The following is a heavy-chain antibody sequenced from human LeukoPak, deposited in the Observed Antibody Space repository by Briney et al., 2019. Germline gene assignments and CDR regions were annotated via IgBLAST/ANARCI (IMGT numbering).Heavy chain of an antibody. CDR3: AREGECSGTSCHQFDF. Sequence: EGSLRLSCAASGFIFRDYYMSWVRQAPGKGLEWVSYISTSSSYTNYADSVKGRSTISRDNAKNSLFLQMNSLRAEDTAVYYCAREGECSGTSCHQFDFWGQGTLVTVSS. CDR1: GFIFRDYY. D-gene: IGHD2-2*01. V-gene: IGHV3-11*06. CDR2: ISTSSSYT. J-gene: IGHJ4*02.